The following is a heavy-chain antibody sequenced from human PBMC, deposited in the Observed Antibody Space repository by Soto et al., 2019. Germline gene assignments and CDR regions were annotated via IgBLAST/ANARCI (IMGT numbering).Heavy chain of an antibody. CDR1: GYSFTSNA. CDR3: ARVWVSHQAPSGGAGFDP. D-gene: IGHD3-16*02. V-gene: IGHV1-18*04. Sequence: QVQLVQSGAEVKKPGASVKVACKASGYSFTSNAITWVRQAPGQGLEWMGWISTYSGDPNYAQKFQGRVRMTTDTSTNTAYMELRSLRSDDTAVYYCARVWVSHQAPSGGAGFDPWGQGTLVTVSS. CDR2: ISTYSGDP. J-gene: IGHJ5*02.